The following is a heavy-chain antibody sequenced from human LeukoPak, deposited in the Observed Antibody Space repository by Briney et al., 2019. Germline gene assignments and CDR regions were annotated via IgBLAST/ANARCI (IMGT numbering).Heavy chain of an antibody. J-gene: IGHJ3*02. CDR2: ISSSSSYI. Sequence: KSGGSLRLSCAASGFTFSSYSMNWVRQAPGKGLEWVSSISSSSSYIYYADSAKGRFTISRDNAKNSLYLQMNSLRAEDTAVYYCARDGFSSSRGAFDIWGQGTMVTVSS. V-gene: IGHV3-21*01. CDR3: ARDGFSSSRGAFDI. CDR1: GFTFSSYS. D-gene: IGHD6-6*01.